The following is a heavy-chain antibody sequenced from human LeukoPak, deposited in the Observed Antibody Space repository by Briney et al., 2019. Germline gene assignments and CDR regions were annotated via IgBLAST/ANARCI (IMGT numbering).Heavy chain of an antibody. J-gene: IGHJ4*02. V-gene: IGHV3-74*01. CDR1: GFTFSKYW. CDR2: INTDGTVT. D-gene: IGHD6-19*01. Sequence: GGSLRLSCAASGFTFSKYWMLWVRQAPGKGLDSVSRINTDGTVTTYPDSVKGRFTVSRDNADNTMFLQMNSVRDEDTAVYYCATKQWLAPPPDSWGQGTPVTVSS. CDR3: ATKQWLAPPPDS.